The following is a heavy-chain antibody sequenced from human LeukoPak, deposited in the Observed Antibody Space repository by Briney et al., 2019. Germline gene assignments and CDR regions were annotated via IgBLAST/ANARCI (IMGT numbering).Heavy chain of an antibody. CDR1: GFTFSSYA. V-gene: IGHV4-34*01. Sequence: GSLRLSCAASGFTFSSYAMSWIRQPPGKGLEWIGEINHSGSTNYNPSLKSRVTISVDTSKNQFSLKLSSVIAADTAVYYCARGLSYYDSSGYYYDGMDYWGQGTLVTVSS. D-gene: IGHD3-22*01. CDR3: ARGLSYYDSSGYYYDGMDY. J-gene: IGHJ4*02. CDR2: INHSGST.